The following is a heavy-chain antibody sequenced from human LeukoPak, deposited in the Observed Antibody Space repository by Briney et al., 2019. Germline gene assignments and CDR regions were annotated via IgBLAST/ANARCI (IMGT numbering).Heavy chain of an antibody. Sequence: TGGSLRLSCAASGFTFSSYGMHWVRQAPGKGLEWVAVIWYDGSNKYYADSVKGRFTISRDNSKNTLYLQMYSLTTEDTAVYYCAKILTLTTDWFDPWGQGTLVTVSS. CDR1: GFTFSSYG. V-gene: IGHV3-30*02. J-gene: IGHJ5*02. CDR2: IWYDGSNK. D-gene: IGHD4-17*01. CDR3: AKILTLTTDWFDP.